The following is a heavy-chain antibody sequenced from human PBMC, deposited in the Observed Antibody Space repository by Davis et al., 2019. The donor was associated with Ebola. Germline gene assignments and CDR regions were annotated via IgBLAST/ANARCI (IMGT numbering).Heavy chain of an antibody. Sequence: AASVKVSCKASGYTFTSYYMHWVRQAPGQGLEWMGIINPSGGSTSYAQKFQGRVTMTRDTSISTAYMELSRLRSDDTAVYYCAASLIVVVAALDYWGQGTLVSVSS. D-gene: IGHD2-15*01. CDR2: INPSGGST. CDR3: AASLIVVVAALDY. CDR1: GYTFTSYY. V-gene: IGHV1-46*01. J-gene: IGHJ4*02.